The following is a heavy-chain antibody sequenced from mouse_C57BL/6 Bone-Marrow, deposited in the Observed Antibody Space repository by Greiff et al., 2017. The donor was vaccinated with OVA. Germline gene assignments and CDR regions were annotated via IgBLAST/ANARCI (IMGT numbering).Heavy chain of an antibody. CDR3: ARLQLRAWFAY. J-gene: IGHJ3*01. Sequence: VQLQQSGPVLVKPGASVKMSCKASGYTFTDYYMNWVKQSHGKSLEWIGVINPYNGGTSSNQKFKGKATLTVDKSSSTAYMELNSLTSEDSAVYYCARLQLRAWFAYWGQGTLVTVSA. CDR2: INPYNGGT. CDR1: GYTFTDYY. D-gene: IGHD1-1*01. V-gene: IGHV1-19*01.